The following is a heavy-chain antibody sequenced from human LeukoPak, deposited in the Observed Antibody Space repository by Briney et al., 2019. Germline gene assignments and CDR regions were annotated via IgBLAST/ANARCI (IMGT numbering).Heavy chain of an antibody. Sequence: GGSLRLSCAASGFTFSSYPMHWVRQAPGKGLEWVAVISYDGSNKYYADSVKGRFTISRDNSKNTLYLQMNSLRAEDTAVYYCLHGNYFDYWGQGTLVTVSS. CDR3: LHGNYFDY. J-gene: IGHJ4*02. CDR2: ISYDGSNK. CDR1: GFTFSSYP. V-gene: IGHV3-30-3*01. D-gene: IGHD1-26*01.